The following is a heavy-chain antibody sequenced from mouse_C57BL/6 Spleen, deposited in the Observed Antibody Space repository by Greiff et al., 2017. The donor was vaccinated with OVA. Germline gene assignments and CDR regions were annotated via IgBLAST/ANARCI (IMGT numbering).Heavy chain of an antibody. J-gene: IGHJ1*03. CDR3: ARDYGSPLYFDG. Sequence: QVQLQQSGAELARPGASVKLSCKASGYTFTSYGISWVKQRTGQGLEWIGEIYPRSGNTYYNEKFKGKATLTADKSSSTAYMELRSLTSEDSAVYFCARDYGSPLYFDGWGTGTTVTVSS. CDR1: GYTFTSYG. V-gene: IGHV1-81*01. CDR2: IYPRSGNT. D-gene: IGHD1-1*01.